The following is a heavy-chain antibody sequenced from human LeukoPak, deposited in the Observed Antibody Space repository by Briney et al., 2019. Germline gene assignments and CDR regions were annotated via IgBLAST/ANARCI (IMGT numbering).Heavy chain of an antibody. CDR3: ARDLRSGWYGSTVDY. Sequence: ASVKVSCKASGYTFTGYYMHWVRQAPGQGLESMGWINPNSGGTNYAQKFQGRVTMTRDTSISTAYMELSRLRSDDTAVYYCARDLRSGWYGSTVDYWGQGTLVTVSS. V-gene: IGHV1-2*02. CDR2: INPNSGGT. CDR1: GYTFTGYY. J-gene: IGHJ4*02. D-gene: IGHD6-19*01.